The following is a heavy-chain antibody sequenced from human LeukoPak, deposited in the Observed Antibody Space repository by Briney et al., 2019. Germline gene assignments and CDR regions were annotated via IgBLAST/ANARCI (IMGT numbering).Heavy chain of an antibody. Sequence: SGTLSLTCAVSGGSISSSNWWSWVRQPPGKGLEWIGEIYHSGSTNYNPSLKSRVTISVDKSKNQFSLKLSSVTAADTAVYYCTRRPHDYYDSPGYFDYWGQGALVTVSS. D-gene: IGHD3-22*01. CDR3: TRRPHDYYDSPGYFDY. CDR1: GGSISSSNW. J-gene: IGHJ4*02. CDR2: IYHSGST. V-gene: IGHV4-4*02.